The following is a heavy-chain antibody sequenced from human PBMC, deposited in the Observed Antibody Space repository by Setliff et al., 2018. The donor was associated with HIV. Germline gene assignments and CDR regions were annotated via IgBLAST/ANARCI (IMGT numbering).Heavy chain of an antibody. V-gene: IGHV4-59*04. CDR3: AGHKWGGCSGPPGAYDV. CDR2: IYYSGST. Sequence: SETLSLTCTVSGGSIVSHYWSWIRQPPGKGLEWIGTIYYSGSTYNNPSLKSRVTISVDTSKNQFSLKLSSVTAADTAVYYCAGHKWGGCSGPPGAYDVWDQGSKVTVSS. CDR1: GGSIVSHY. D-gene: IGHD7-27*01. J-gene: IGHJ3*01.